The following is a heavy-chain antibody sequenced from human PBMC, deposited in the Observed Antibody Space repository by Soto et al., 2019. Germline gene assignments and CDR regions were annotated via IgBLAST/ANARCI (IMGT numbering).Heavy chain of an antibody. J-gene: IGHJ4*02. CDR3: AKVYDYIWGSYRFFDY. CDR1: GFTFSSYA. CDR2: ISGSGGST. D-gene: IGHD3-16*02. Sequence: GESLKISCAASGFTFSSYAMSWVRQAPGKGLEWVSAISGSGGSTYYADSVKGRFTISRDNSKNTLYLQMNSLRAEDTAVYYCAKVYDYIWGSYRFFDYWGQGTLVTVSS. V-gene: IGHV3-23*01.